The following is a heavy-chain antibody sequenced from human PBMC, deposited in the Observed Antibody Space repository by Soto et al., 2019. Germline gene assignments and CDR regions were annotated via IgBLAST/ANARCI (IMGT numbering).Heavy chain of an antibody. D-gene: IGHD1-7*01. CDR1: AFTFSNYA. CDR2: ISANGQGI. CDR3: AKDRNYPRDQFHY. J-gene: IGHJ4*02. V-gene: IGHV3-23*01. Sequence: PGGSLRLSCAASAFTFSNYALSWVRQAPGKGLEWVSAISANGQGIYYTDSVRGRFTISRDNSKNTIFLHMDSLRAEAAAVYYCAKDRNYPRDQFHYWGQGTLVTVSS.